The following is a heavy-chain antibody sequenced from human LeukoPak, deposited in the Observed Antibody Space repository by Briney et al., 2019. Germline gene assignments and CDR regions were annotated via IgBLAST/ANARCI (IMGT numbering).Heavy chain of an antibody. D-gene: IGHD3-10*01. CDR1: GFSVSTSY. CDR3: ARLMVRGVMGLDY. V-gene: IGHV3-53*01. J-gene: IGHJ4*02. Sequence: GGSLRLSCAASGFSVSTSYMIWVRQAPGKGLEWVSVIYSGGSTYYADSVKGRFTISRDNSKNTLYLQMNSLRAEDTAVYYCARLMVRGVMGLDYWGQGTLVTVSS. CDR2: IYSGGST.